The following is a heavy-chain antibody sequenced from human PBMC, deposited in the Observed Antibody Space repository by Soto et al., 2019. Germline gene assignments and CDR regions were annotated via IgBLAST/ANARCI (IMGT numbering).Heavy chain of an antibody. CDR2: IIPIFGTA. CDR3: ASGSDTAMVSPGIWFDP. Sequence: SVKVSCKASGGTFSSYAISWVRHAPGQGLEWMGGIIPIFGTANYAQKFQGRVTITADESTSTAYMELSSLRSEDTAVYYCASGSDTAMVSPGIWFDPWGQGTLVTVSS. D-gene: IGHD5-18*01. V-gene: IGHV1-69*13. J-gene: IGHJ5*02. CDR1: GGTFSSYA.